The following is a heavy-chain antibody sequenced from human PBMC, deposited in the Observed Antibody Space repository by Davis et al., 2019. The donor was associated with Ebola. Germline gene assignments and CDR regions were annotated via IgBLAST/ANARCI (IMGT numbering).Heavy chain of an antibody. CDR3: YTEVDAWY. J-gene: IGHJ4*02. CDR1: GFTFSDAW. D-gene: IGHD2-2*01. Sequence: GESLKISCAASGFTFSDAWLNWVRQAPGKGLEWVGRIKSKTYGETADYAAPVKGRFTISRDDPGNTLYLQMNSLKTEDTGVYYCYTEVDAWYWGQGTLVTVSS. CDR2: IKSKTYGETA. V-gene: IGHV3-15*07.